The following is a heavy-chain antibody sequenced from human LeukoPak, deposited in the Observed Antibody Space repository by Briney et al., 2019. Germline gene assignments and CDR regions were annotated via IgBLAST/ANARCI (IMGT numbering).Heavy chain of an antibody. J-gene: IGHJ4*02. CDR3: ATRPGYTYGYGY. CDR1: GFSFSDYY. D-gene: IGHD5-18*01. Sequence: GGALRLSCAASGFSFSDYYMSWIRQAPGKGLEWVSYISSSGSTIYYADSVQGRFTISRDNAKNSLYLQTNSLRAEDTAVYYCATRPGYTYGYGYWGQGTLVTVSS. CDR2: ISSSGSTI. V-gene: IGHV3-11*04.